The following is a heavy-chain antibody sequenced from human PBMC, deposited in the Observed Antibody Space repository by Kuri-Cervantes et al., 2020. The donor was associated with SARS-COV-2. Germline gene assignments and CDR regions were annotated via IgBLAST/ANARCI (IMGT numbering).Heavy chain of an antibody. V-gene: IGHV4-59*01. Sequence: SETLSLTCTVSGASISSYYWGWIRQPPGKRLEWVGQISTSGSTSYNSSLESRVTISADTSKSQLSLKLRSVTAADTAVYYCARVPRYYDFWSGSSFDYWGQGTLVTVSS. J-gene: IGHJ4*02. D-gene: IGHD3-3*01. CDR1: GASISSYY. CDR3: ARVPRYYDFWSGSSFDY. CDR2: ISTSGST.